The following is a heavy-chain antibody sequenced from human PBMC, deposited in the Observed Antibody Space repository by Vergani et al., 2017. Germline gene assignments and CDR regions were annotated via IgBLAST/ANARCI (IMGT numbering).Heavy chain of an antibody. CDR3: TKGSRGYTGYYYDY. CDR2: MNPNSGNT. Sequence: QVPLVPSGAEVKTPGASVTVSCKSSGYTFTSYDINWVRQATGQGLEWMGWMNPNSGNTGYAQKFQGRVTMTRNTSISTAYMELSSLRSEDTAVYYCTKGSRGYTGYYYDYWGQGALATVSS. J-gene: IGHJ4*02. V-gene: IGHV1-8*01. D-gene: IGHD5-12*01. CDR1: GYTFTSYD.